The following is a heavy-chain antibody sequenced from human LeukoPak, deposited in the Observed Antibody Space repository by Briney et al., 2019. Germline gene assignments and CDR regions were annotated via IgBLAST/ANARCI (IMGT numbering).Heavy chain of an antibody. V-gene: IGHV3-15*01. D-gene: IGHD1-14*01. CDR2: IKSKPAGGST. CDR3: AKDSLKGTGAPDAFDI. J-gene: IGHJ3*02. CDR1: GFTFSNAW. Sequence: PGGSLRLSCTASGFTFSNAWMSWVRQAPGKGLEWVGRIKSKPAGGSTDYAAPIKGRFTISRDDSKNTLYLQVNSLKVEDTAVYYCAKDSLKGTGAPDAFDIWGQGTMVTVSS.